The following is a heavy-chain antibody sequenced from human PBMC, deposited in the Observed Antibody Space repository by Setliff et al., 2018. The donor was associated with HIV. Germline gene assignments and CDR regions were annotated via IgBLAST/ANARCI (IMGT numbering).Heavy chain of an antibody. V-gene: IGHV3-66*04. D-gene: IGHD2-2*01. CDR1: GFNVNNKY. CDR3: ARRAYCSSTTCFDF. CDR2: IYSDDYT. Sequence: PGGSLRLSCAASGFNVNNKYMGWVRQAPGKGLEWVSIIYSDDYTYYADSFKGRFAMSRDSSKNILSLQMTNLRAEDTAVYFCARRAYCSSTTCFDFWGQGTLVTVSS. J-gene: IGHJ4*02.